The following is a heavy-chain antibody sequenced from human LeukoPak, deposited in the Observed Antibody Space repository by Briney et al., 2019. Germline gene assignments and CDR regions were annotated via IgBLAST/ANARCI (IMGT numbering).Heavy chain of an antibody. CDR3: ARDKTAHYYDSSGYAIDI. CDR1: GGTFSSYA. V-gene: IGHV1-69*04. CDR2: IIPILGIA. D-gene: IGHD3-22*01. Sequence: GASVKVSCKASGGTFSSYAISWVRQAPGQGLEWMGRIIPILGIANYAQKVQGRVTITADKSTSTVYMELSSLRSEDTAVYYCARDKTAHYYDSSGYAIDIWGQGTMVTVSS. J-gene: IGHJ3*02.